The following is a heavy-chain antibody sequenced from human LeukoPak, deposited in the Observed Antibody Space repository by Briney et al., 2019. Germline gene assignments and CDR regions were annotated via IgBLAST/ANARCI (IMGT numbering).Heavy chain of an antibody. CDR3: AKYISGGSSPDAFDI. CDR2: IYSGGST. D-gene: IGHD1-26*01. J-gene: IGHJ3*02. Sequence: GGSLRLSCAASGFTVSSNYMSWVRQAPGKGLEWVSVIYSGGSTYYADSVKGRFTISRDNSKNTLYLQMNSLRAEDTAVYYCAKYISGGSSPDAFDIWGQGTMVTVSS. V-gene: IGHV3-53*01. CDR1: GFTVSSNY.